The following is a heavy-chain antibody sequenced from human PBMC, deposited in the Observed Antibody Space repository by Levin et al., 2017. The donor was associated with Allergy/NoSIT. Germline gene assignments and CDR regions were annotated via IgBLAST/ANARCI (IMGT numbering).Heavy chain of an antibody. D-gene: IGHD2-2*02. CDR3: AKDPGYCSSTSCYKGLFGWYFDL. J-gene: IGHJ2*01. Sequence: GGSLRLSCAASGFTFDDYAMHWVRQAPGKGLEWVSGISWNSGSIGYADSVKGRFTISRDNAKNSLYLQMNSLRAEDTALYYCAKDPGYCSSTSCYKGLFGWYFDLWGRGTLVTVSS. CDR2: ISWNSGSI. CDR1: GFTFDDYA. V-gene: IGHV3-9*01.